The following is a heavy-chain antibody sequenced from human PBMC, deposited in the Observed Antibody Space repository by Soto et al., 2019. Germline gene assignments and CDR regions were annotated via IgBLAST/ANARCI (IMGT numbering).Heavy chain of an antibody. V-gene: IGHV3-30*18. CDR2: ISYDGSNK. J-gene: IGHJ5*02. CDR3: AKGGDCSSTSCYLNWFDP. D-gene: IGHD2-2*01. Sequence: QVQLVESGGGVVQPGRSLRLSCGASGFTFSSYGMHWVRQAPGKGLEWVAVISYDGSNKYYADSVKGRFTISRDNSKNALYLQMNSLRAEDTAVYYCAKGGDCSSTSCYLNWFDPWGQGTLVTGSS. CDR1: GFTFSSYG.